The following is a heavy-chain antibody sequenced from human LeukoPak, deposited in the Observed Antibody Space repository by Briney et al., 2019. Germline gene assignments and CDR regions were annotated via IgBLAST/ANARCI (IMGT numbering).Heavy chain of an antibody. D-gene: IGHD4-17*01. V-gene: IGHV1-69*05. CDR3: ARDRPTTVTSNWFDP. CDR1: GGTFSSYA. CDR2: IIPIFGTA. Sequence: GASVKVSCKASGGTFSSYAISWVRQAPGQGLEWMGGIIPIFGTAHYAQKFQGRVTITTDESTSTAYMELSSLRSEDTAVYYCARDRPTTVTSNWFDPWGQGTLVTVSS. J-gene: IGHJ5*02.